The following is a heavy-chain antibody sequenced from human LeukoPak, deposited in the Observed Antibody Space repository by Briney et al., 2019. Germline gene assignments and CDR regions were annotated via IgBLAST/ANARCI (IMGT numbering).Heavy chain of an antibody. V-gene: IGHV4-31*03. D-gene: IGHD3-3*01. CDR1: GGSISSGGYY. J-gene: IGHJ5*02. CDR3: ARTYYDFWSGPNWFDP. Sequence: PSETLSLTCTVSGGSISSGGYYWSWIRQHPGKGLEWIGYIYYSGRNYYNPSLKSRVTTSVDTSKNQFSLKLSSVTAADTAVYYCARTYYDFWSGPNWFDPWGQGTLVTVSS. CDR2: IYYSGRN.